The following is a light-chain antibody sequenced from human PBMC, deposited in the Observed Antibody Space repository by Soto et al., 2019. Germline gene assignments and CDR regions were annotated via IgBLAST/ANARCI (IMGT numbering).Light chain of an antibody. CDR3: QQYDDWLRLT. Sequence: EIVMTQSPATLSVSPVERAKLYCMASQSVNIYLAWYQQTPGQAPRLLIFGASYRATGIPARFSGSGSGTEFNLTISSLQSEDFAVYFCQQYDDWLRLTFGGGTKVDIK. CDR2: GAS. J-gene: IGKJ4*01. V-gene: IGKV3D-15*01. CDR1: QSVNIY.